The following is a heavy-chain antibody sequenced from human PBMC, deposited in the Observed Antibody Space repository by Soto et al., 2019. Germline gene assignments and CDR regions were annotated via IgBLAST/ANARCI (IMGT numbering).Heavy chain of an antibody. Sequence: GGSLRLSCAASGFTFSSYAMSWVRQAPGKGLEWVSAISGSGGSTYYADSVKGRFTISRDNSKNTLYLQMNSLRAEDTAVYYCATLDIVVVVAATGMDVWGQGTTVTVSS. CDR1: GFTFSSYA. J-gene: IGHJ6*02. CDR2: ISGSGGST. V-gene: IGHV3-23*01. D-gene: IGHD2-15*01. CDR3: ATLDIVVVVAATGMDV.